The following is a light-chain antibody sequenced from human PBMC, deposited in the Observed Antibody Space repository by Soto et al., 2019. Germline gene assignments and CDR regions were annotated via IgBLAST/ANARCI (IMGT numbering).Light chain of an antibody. CDR2: YDS. CDR3: QVWDISSGHVV. Sequence: SSELTQPPSVSVAPGKTASVACGGSNIGSKSVHWYQQKSGQAPVLVMYYDSDRPSGIPERFSGSNSGNPATLTISRVEAGDEADYYCQVWDISSGHVVFGGGTQLTVL. J-gene: IGLJ3*02. CDR1: NIGSKS. V-gene: IGLV3-21*01.